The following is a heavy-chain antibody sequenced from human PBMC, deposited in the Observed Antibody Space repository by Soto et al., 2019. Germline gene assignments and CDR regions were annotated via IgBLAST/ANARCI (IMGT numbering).Heavy chain of an antibody. CDR2: IYYSGST. J-gene: IGHJ6*02. D-gene: IGHD5-12*01. V-gene: IGHV4-61*01. Sequence: PSETLSLTCTVSGGSVSSGSYYWSWIRQPPGKGLEWIGYIYYSGSTNYNPSLKSRVTISVDTSKNQFSLKLSSVTAADTAVYYCARIDLVAGTRGHYYYGMDVWGQGTTVTVSS. CDR3: ARIDLVAGTRGHYYYGMDV. CDR1: GGSVSSGSYY.